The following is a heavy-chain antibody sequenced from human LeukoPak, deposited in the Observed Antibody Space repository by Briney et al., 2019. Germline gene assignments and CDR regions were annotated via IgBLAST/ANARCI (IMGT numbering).Heavy chain of an antibody. Sequence: PGGSLRLSCAASGFTFSSYGMHWVRQAPGKGLEWVAVIWYDGSNKYYADSVKGRFTISRDNPKNTLYLQMNSLRAEDTAVYYCAKDRESIYYGSGSYYTYYYMDAWGKGTTVTVSS. V-gene: IGHV3-33*06. CDR3: AKDRESIYYGSGSYYTYYYMDA. CDR1: GFTFSSYG. CDR2: IWYDGSNK. J-gene: IGHJ6*03. D-gene: IGHD3-10*01.